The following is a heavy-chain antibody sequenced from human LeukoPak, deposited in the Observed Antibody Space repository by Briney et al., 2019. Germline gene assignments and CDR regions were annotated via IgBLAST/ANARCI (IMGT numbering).Heavy chain of an antibody. CDR2: FDPEDGET. CDR1: GGTFSSYA. V-gene: IGHV1-24*01. J-gene: IGHJ5*02. Sequence: GASVKVSCKASGGTFSSYAISWVRQAPGQGLEWMGGFDPEDGETIYAQKFQGRVTMTEDTSTDTAYMELSSLRSEDTAVYYCATGLDSYSGLPWGQGTLVTVSS. CDR3: ATGLDSYSGLP. D-gene: IGHD1-26*01.